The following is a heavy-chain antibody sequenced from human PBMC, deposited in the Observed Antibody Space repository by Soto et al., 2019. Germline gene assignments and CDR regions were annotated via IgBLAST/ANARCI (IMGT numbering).Heavy chain of an antibody. CDR3: ARDGGYCTNGVCLSYYYYGMDV. D-gene: IGHD2-8*01. CDR1: GGTFSSYA. V-gene: IGHV1-69*01. CDR2: IIPIFGTA. J-gene: IGHJ6*02. Sequence: QVQLVQSGAEVKKPGSSVKVSCKASGGTFSSYAISWVRQAPGQGLEWMGGIIPIFGTANYAQKFQGRVTITADESTSTAYMELSSLRSEDTAVYYFARDGGYCTNGVCLSYYYYGMDVWGQGTTVTVSS.